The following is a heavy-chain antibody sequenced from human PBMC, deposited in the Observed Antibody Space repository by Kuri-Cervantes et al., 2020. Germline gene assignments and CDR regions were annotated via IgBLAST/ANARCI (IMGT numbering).Heavy chain of an antibody. D-gene: IGHD3-22*01. CDR2: IDYSGST. J-gene: IGHJ4*02. CDR3: AGDSSGYYFDY. Sequence: GSLRLSCAVYGGSFSGYYCGWIRQPPGKGLEWIGSIDYSGSTYYNPSLKSRITISVDTSKNQFSLRLTSVTAADTAVYYCAGDSSGYYFDYWGQGTLVTVSS. V-gene: IGHV4-34*01. CDR1: GGSFSGYY.